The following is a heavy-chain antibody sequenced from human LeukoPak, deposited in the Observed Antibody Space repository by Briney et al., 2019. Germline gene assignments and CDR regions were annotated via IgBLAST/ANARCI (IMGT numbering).Heavy chain of an antibody. J-gene: IGHJ4*02. D-gene: IGHD2-21*01. V-gene: IGHV1-2*02. Sequence: ASVKVSCKGSGYTFTGYYMHWVGQAPGQGREWMGWINPNSGGTKYAQKFQGRGNITRDTAISTEYRELSRLRDGGTDVYYCARAETLAYCGGDCYSSFLLFDYWGQGTLVTVSS. CDR1: GYTFTGYY. CDR2: INPNSGGT. CDR3: ARAETLAYCGGDCYSSFLLFDY.